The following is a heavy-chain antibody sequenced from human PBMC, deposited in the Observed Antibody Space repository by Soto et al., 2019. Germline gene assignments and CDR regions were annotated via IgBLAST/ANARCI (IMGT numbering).Heavy chain of an antibody. Sequence: SETLSLTCADSGGSISSSNWWSWVRQPPGKGLEWIGEIYHSGSTNYNPSLKSRVTISVDKSKNQFSLKLSSVTAADTAVYYCARGMTTVTTVDYFDYWGQGTLVTVS. CDR2: IYHSGST. J-gene: IGHJ4*02. CDR1: GGSISSSNW. V-gene: IGHV4-4*02. D-gene: IGHD4-17*01. CDR3: ARGMTTVTTVDYFDY.